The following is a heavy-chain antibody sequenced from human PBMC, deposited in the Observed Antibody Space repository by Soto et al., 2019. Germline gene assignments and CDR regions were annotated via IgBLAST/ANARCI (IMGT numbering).Heavy chain of an antibody. CDR1: GVSFSGYY. V-gene: IGHV4-34*01. CDR2: INHSGST. Sequence: SETLSLTCAVYGVSFSGYYWSWIRQPPGKGLEWIGEINHSGSTNYNPSLKSRVTISVDTSKNQFSLKLSSVTAADTAVYYCARTFRLRGWFDPWGQGTLVTVSS. J-gene: IGHJ5*02. CDR3: ARTFRLRGWFDP. D-gene: IGHD4-17*01.